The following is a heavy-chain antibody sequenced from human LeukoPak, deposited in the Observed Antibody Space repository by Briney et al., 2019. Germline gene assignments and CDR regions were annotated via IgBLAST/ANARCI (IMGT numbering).Heavy chain of an antibody. CDR3: TRTSLGYCSSTSCYEEGYYYGMDV. CDR2: IIPIFGTA. CDR1: GGTFSSYA. J-gene: IGHJ6*02. D-gene: IGHD2-2*01. Sequence: SVKVSCKASGGTFSSYAISWVRPAAGEGLEWMGGIIPIFGTANYAQKFQGRVTITADESTSTAYMELSSLRSEDTAVYYCTRTSLGYCSSTSCYEEGYYYGMDVWGQGTTVTVSS. V-gene: IGHV1-69*13.